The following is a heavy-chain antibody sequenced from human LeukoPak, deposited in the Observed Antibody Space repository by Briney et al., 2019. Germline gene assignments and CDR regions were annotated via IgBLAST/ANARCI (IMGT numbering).Heavy chain of an antibody. CDR2: TYHRSKWYK. V-gene: IGHV6-1*01. Sequence: SQTLSLTCAISGDSVSSSSAAWNWIRRSPSGGLEWLGRTYHRSKWYKGYAVSVKSRITINPDTSKNQFSLQLSSVTAADAAVYYCARVGAVAGNMDYWGQGTLVTVSS. D-gene: IGHD6-19*01. CDR3: ARVGAVAGNMDY. CDR1: GDSVSSSSAA. J-gene: IGHJ4*02.